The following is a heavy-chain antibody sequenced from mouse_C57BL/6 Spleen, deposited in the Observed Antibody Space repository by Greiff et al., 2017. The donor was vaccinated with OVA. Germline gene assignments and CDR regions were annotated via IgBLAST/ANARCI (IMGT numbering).Heavy chain of an antibody. Sequence: EVKLMESGAGLVKPGGSLKLSCAASGFTFSSYAMSWVRQTPEKRLEWVAYISRGGDYIYYADTVKGRFTISRDTARNTLYLHMSSLKSEDTAMYYCTRGDDEDYWGQGTTLTVSS. CDR2: ISRGGDYI. V-gene: IGHV5-9-1*02. J-gene: IGHJ2*01. CDR1: GFTFSSYA. CDR3: TRGDDEDY.